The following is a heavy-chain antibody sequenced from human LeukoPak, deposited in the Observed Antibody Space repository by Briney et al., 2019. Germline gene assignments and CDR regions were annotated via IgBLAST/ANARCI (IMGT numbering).Heavy chain of an antibody. CDR2: IKSKTDGGTT. J-gene: IGHJ4*02. V-gene: IGHV3-15*01. CDR3: TTGNYYGSGGYDY. D-gene: IGHD3-10*01. CDR1: GFTFSNAW. Sequence: GGSLRLSCAASGFTFSNAWMTWVRQAPGKGLEWVGRIKSKTDGGTTDYAAPVKGRFSISRDDSKNTLYVQVNSLKTEDTAVYYCTTGNYYGSGGYDYWGQGTLVTVSS.